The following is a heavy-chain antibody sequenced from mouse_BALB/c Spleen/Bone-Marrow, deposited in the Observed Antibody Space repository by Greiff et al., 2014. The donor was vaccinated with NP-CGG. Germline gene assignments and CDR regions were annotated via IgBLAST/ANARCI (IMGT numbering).Heavy chain of an antibody. CDR2: IDPANGNT. CDR1: GFNIKDTY. J-gene: IGHJ4*01. CDR3: ARYYRYYYAMDY. D-gene: IGHD1-1*01. V-gene: IGHV14-3*02. Sequence: EVQLQQSGAELVKPGASVKLSCTASGFNIKDTYMHWVKQRPEQGLEWIGRIDPANGNTRYDPKFQGKATITADTSSNTAYLQLSSLTSEDTAVYYCARYYRYYYAMDYWGQGTSVTVSS.